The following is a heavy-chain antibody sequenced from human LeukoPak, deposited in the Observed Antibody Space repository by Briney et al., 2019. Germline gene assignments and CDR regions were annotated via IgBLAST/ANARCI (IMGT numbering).Heavy chain of an antibody. CDR1: GFNVSNNY. CDR3: AKDVTLGGGLDY. Sequence: PGGSLRLSCAASGFNVSNNYMTWVRQAPGKGLEWVSLIYSSGSTYYADSVKGRFTISRDNSKNTLYLQMNSLRAEDTAVYYCAKDVTLGGGLDYWGQGTLVTVSS. J-gene: IGHJ4*02. V-gene: IGHV3-53*01. D-gene: IGHD3-16*01. CDR2: IYSSGST.